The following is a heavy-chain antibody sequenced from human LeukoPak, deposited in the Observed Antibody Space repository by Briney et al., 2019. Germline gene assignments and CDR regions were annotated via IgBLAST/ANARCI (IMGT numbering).Heavy chain of an antibody. CDR3: ARYVVYGSGKYYFDY. J-gene: IGHJ4*02. CDR1: GVSISTYY. V-gene: IGHV4-59*08. CDR2: IYCSGNT. Sequence: PSETLSLTCTVSGVSISTYYWSWIRQPPGKGLEWIGCIYCSGNTNNSPSLKSRVTISVDTSENQFSLKLSSVTAADTAVYYCARYVVYGSGKYYFDYWGQGTLVTVSS. D-gene: IGHD3-10*01.